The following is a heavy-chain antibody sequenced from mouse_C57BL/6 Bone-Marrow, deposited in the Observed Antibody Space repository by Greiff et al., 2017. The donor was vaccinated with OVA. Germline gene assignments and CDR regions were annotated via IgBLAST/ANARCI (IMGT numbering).Heavy chain of an antibody. CDR3: ARRSMITNWYFDV. Sequence: EVQVVESGGGLVQPGGSLKLSCAASGFTFSDYYMYWVRQTPEKRLEWVAYISNGGGSTYYPDTVKGRFTISRDNAKNTLYLQMSRLKSEDTAMYYCARRSMITNWYFDVWGTGTTVTVSS. D-gene: IGHD2-4*01. J-gene: IGHJ1*03. CDR1: GFTFSDYY. CDR2: ISNGGGST. V-gene: IGHV5-12*01.